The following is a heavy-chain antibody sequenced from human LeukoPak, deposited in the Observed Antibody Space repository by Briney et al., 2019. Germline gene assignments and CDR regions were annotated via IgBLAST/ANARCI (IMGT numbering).Heavy chain of an antibody. CDR3: ARDSETYYYDSSGYYYGMDV. Sequence: PGGSLRLSCAASGFTFSSYAMSWVRQAPGKGLEWVSAISGSGGSTYYADSVKGRFTISRDNSKDTLYLQMNSLRAEDTAVYYCARDSETYYYDSSGYYYGMDVWGQGTTVTVSS. CDR2: ISGSGGST. J-gene: IGHJ6*02. CDR1: GFTFSSYA. D-gene: IGHD3-22*01. V-gene: IGHV3-23*01.